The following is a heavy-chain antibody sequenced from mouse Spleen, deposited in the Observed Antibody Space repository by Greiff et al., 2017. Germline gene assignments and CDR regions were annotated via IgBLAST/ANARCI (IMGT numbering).Heavy chain of an antibody. V-gene: IGHV5-6-2*01. CDR3: ARHEGGFYDGYYGWYFDV. CDR1: GFTFSSYA. J-gene: IGHJ1*01. Sequence: EVKLEESGGGLVKPGGSLKLSCAASGFTFSSYAMSWVRQTPEKRLEWVAAINSNGGSTYYPDTVKDRFTISRDNAKNTLYLQMSSLRSEDTALYYCARHEGGFYDGYYGWYFDVWGAGTTVTVSS. CDR2: INSNGGST. D-gene: IGHD2-3*01.